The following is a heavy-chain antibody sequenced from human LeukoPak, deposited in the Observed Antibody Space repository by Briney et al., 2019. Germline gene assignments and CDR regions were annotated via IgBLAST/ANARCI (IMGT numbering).Heavy chain of an antibody. D-gene: IGHD3-16*01. CDR1: GGSIGLSRYY. CDR2: IYFTGST. Sequence: SETLSLTCIVSGGSIGLSRYYWGWIRQPPGKGLEWIGSIYFTGSTYYNPSLKSRVTISVDTSKNQFSLKLTSVTAADTAMYYCARDVVSGQDSLRFVFDPWGQRTLVTVSS. V-gene: IGHV4-39*07. CDR3: ARDVVSGQDSLRFVFDP. J-gene: IGHJ5*02.